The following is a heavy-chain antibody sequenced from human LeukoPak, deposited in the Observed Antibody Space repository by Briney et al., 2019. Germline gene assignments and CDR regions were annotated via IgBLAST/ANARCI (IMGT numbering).Heavy chain of an antibody. CDR1: GYTFTSYG. CDR2: ISAYNGNT. V-gene: IGHV1-18*01. D-gene: IGHD3-10*01. Sequence: ASVTVSCKASGYTFTSYGISWVRQAPGRGLEWMGWISAYNGNTNYAQKLQGRVTMTTDTSTSPAYMGLRRLRADDAAVYYFARVNGIYGPFDYWGQGTLVTVSS. CDR3: ARVNGIYGPFDY. J-gene: IGHJ4*02.